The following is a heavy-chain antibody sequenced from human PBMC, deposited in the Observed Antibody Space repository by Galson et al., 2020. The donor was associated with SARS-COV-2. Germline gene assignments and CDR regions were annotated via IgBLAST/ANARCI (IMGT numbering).Heavy chain of an antibody. CDR2: ITSSSTT. CDR1: GFTFSSYN. J-gene: IGHJ4*02. CDR3: SRGLSSSWPFSDF. D-gene: IGHD6-13*01. V-gene: IGHV3-48*02. Sequence: GESLKISCAASGFTFSSYNMNWFRQAPGKGLEWVSFITSSSTTYYADSVKGRFTISRDNAKNSLYLQMSGLRDDDTALYYCSRGLSSSWPFSDFWGQGALVTVSS.